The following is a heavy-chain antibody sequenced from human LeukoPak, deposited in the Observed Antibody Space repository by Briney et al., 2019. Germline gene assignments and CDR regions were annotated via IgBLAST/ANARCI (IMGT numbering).Heavy chain of an antibody. V-gene: IGHV3-7*05. D-gene: IGHD3-22*01. CDR2: IKQDGSEK. CDR1: GITFTDCA. J-gene: IGHJ4*02. CDR3: ARDLNNYYDSSGYGY. Sequence: GGSLRLSCVAPGITFTDCAMIRVRQAPGKGLEWVANIKQDGSEKYYVDSVKGGFTISRDNAKNSLYLQMNSLRAEDTALYYCARDLNNYYDSSGYGYWGQGTLVTVSS.